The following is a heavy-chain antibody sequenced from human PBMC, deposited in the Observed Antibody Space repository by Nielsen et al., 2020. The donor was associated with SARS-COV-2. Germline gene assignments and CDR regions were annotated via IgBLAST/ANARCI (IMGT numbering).Heavy chain of an antibody. CDR3: ARPLYSYGPYYFDY. J-gene: IGHJ4*02. Sequence: GGSLRLSCAASGFTFSDYYMSWIRQAPGKGLEWVSYISSSSSYTNYADSVKGRFTISRDNAKNSLYLQMNSLRAEDTAVYYCARPLYSYGPYYFDYWGQGTLVTVSS. D-gene: IGHD5-18*01. V-gene: IGHV3-11*03. CDR1: GFTFSDYY. CDR2: ISSSSSYT.